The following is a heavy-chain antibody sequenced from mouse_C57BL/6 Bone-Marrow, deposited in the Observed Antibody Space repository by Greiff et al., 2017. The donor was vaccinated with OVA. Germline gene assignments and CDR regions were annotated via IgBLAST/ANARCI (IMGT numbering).Heavy chain of an antibody. D-gene: IGHD4-1*01. Sequence: EVKLVESGGGLVKHGGSLKLSCAASGFTFSDYGMHWVRQAPEKGLEWVAYISSGSSTIYYADTVKGRFTISRDNAKNTLFLQMTSLRSEDTAMYYCARGLGPDYFDYWGQGTTLTVSS. J-gene: IGHJ2*01. CDR1: GFTFSDYG. CDR2: ISSGSSTI. V-gene: IGHV5-17*01. CDR3: ARGLGPDYFDY.